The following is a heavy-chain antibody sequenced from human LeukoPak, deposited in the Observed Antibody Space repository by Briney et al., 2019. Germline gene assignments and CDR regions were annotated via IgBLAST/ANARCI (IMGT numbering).Heavy chain of an antibody. J-gene: IGHJ5*02. Sequence: GGSLRLSCAASGFTFSSYSMNWVRQAPGKGLEWVSYISSSSSTIYYADSVKGRFTISRDNAKNSLYLQMNSLRAEDTAVYYCARRSGFEVVPAAHNWFDPWAQGTLVTGSS. CDR3: ARRSGFEVVPAAHNWFDP. D-gene: IGHD2-2*01. CDR1: GFTFSSYS. V-gene: IGHV3-48*04. CDR2: ISSSSSTI.